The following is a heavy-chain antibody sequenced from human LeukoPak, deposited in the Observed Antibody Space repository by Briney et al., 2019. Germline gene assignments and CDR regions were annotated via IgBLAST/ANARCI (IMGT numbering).Heavy chain of an antibody. V-gene: IGHV3-7*01. CDR3: ARGASGHSSNWNFPYYYYYMDV. J-gene: IGHJ6*03. CDR1: GFSFSSYY. Sequence: GGSLRLSCAASGFSFSSYYMTWVRQAPGKGLEWVANIKQDGSEKYYVDSVKGRFTISRDNAKNSLYLQMNSLRDDDTAMYYCARGASGHSSNWNFPYYYYYMDVWGKGTTVTISS. CDR2: IKQDGSEK. D-gene: IGHD1-1*01.